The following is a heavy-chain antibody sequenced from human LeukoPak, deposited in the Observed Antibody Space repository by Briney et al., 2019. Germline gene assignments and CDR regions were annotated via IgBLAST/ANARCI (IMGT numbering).Heavy chain of an antibody. V-gene: IGHV1-69*05. J-gene: IGHJ3*02. CDR3: ARGGQGLRRSNPAFDI. Sequence: GASVKVSCKASGGTFNNYPISWVRQAPGQGLEWMGGIIPIFDTANYAQRFQGRVTIITDQSTSTAYMELSGLTYEDTAMYYCARGGQGLRRSNPAFDIWGQGTMVTVSS. CDR1: GGTFNNYP. CDR2: IIPIFDTA. D-gene: IGHD1-14*01.